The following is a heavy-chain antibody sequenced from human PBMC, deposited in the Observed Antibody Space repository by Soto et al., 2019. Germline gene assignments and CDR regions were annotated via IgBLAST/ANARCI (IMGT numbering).Heavy chain of an antibody. V-gene: IGHV3-74*01. D-gene: IGHD3-10*01. Sequence: EVQLVESGGGVVQPGGSLSLSCATSGLTFRDYWIHWFRQAPGKGLVWVSRINGDGSRSDYADSVKGRFTISRDSAENTVYLQMNSLSAEDTAVYFCARGIRGKYGMDVWGHGTTVTVSS. CDR1: GLTFRDYW. CDR2: INGDGSRS. CDR3: ARGIRGKYGMDV. J-gene: IGHJ6*02.